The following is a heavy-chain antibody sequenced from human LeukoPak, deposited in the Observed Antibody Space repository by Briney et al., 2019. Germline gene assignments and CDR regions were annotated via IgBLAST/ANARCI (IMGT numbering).Heavy chain of an antibody. V-gene: IGHV4-34*01. CDR2: INHSGST. CDR1: GGSFSGYY. J-gene: IGHJ4*02. CDR3: ARGGRYLTTRNCALDY. Sequence: SETLSLTCAVYGGSFSGYYWSWIRQPPGKGLEWIGEINHSGSTNYNPSLKSRVTISVDTSKNQFSLKLSSVTAADTAVYYCARGGRYLTTRNCALDYWGQGTLVTVSS. D-gene: IGHD4/OR15-4a*01.